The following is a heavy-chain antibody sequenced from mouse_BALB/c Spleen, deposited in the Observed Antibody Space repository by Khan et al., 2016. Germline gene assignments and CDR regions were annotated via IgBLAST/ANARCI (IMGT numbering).Heavy chain of an antibody. V-gene: IGHV1-39*01. CDR3: ATEGHGNYVDY. CDR2: IDPNYGST. D-gene: IGHD2-1*01. CDR1: GYSFTGYN. J-gene: IGHJ2*01. Sequence: VQLQQSGPELEKPGASVKISCKASGYSFTGYNMNWVKQSNGKSFEWIGNIDPNYGSTGYHQKFKGKATLTVDKSSSTAYMQPKSLTSEDSAVSYCATEGHGNYVDYWGQGTTLTVSS.